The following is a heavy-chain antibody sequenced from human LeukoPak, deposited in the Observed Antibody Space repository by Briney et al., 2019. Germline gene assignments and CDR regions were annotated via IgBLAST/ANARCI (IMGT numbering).Heavy chain of an antibody. D-gene: IGHD4-17*01. Sequence: GGSLRLSCAASGFTFSSYSMNWVRQAPGKGLEWVSSISSISSYIYYADSVKGRFTISRDNAKNSLYLQMNSLRAEDTAVYYCAVGLTTVTGTDYWGQGTLVTVSS. CDR2: ISSISSYI. V-gene: IGHV3-21*01. CDR3: AVGLTTVTGTDY. J-gene: IGHJ4*02. CDR1: GFTFSSYS.